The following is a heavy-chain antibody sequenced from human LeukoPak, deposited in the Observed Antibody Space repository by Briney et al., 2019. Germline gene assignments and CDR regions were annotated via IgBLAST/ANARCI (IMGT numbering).Heavy chain of an antibody. J-gene: IGHJ4*02. CDR2: VSAYNGDT. CDR3: ASAVTTGAYYFDY. Sequence: ASVKVSCKASGYTFTNYGITWVRQAPGQGLQWMGWVSAYNGDTEYAQNLQGRVTMTTDTSTSTAYMELRSLTSDDTAVYYCASAVTTGAYYFDYWGQGTLVTVSS. CDR1: GYTFTNYG. V-gene: IGHV1-18*01. D-gene: IGHD4-11*01.